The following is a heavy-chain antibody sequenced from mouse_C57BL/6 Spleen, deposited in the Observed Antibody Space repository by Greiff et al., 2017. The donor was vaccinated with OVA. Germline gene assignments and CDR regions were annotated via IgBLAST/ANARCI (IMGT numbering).Heavy chain of an antibody. CDR1: GYSITSGYY. CDR3: AREGDDYFAY. CDR2: ISYDGSN. D-gene: IGHD2-4*01. Sequence: VQLKESGPGLVKPSQSLSLTCSVTGYSITSGYYWNWIRQFPGNKLEWMGYISYDGSNNYNPSLKNRISITRDTSKNQFFLKLNSVTTEDTATYYCAREGDDYFAYWGQGTLVTVSA. J-gene: IGHJ3*01. V-gene: IGHV3-6*01.